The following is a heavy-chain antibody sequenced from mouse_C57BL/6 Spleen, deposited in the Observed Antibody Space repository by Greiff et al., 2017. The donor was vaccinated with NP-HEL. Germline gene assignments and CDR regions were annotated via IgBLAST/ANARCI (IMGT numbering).Heavy chain of an antibody. D-gene: IGHD1-1*01. J-gene: IGHJ2*01. CDR1: GYTFTNYW. CDR3: ARDYYYGSSYGY. Sequence: VKLQQSGAELVRPGTSVKMSCKASGYTFTNYWIGWAKQRPGHGLEWIGDIYPGGGYTNYNEKFKGKATLTADKSSSTAYMQFSSLTSEDSAICYCARDYYYGSSYGYWGQGTTLTVSS. V-gene: IGHV1-63*01. CDR2: IYPGGGYT.